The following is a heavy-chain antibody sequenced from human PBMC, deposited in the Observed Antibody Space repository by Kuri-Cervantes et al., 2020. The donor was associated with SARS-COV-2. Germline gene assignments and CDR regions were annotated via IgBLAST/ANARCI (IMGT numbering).Heavy chain of an antibody. J-gene: IGHJ6*02. V-gene: IGHV1-69*13. Sequence: SVKVSCKASGGTFSSYAISWVRQAPGQGLEWMGGIIPIFGTANYAQKFQGRVTITADESTSTAYMGLSSLRSEDTAVYYCARDSFRWMGANSGQQLWHKNYYYYGMDVWGQGTTVTVSS. CDR3: ARDSFRWMGANSGQQLWHKNYYYYGMDV. CDR1: GGTFSSYA. CDR2: IIPIFGTA. D-gene: IGHD5-18*01.